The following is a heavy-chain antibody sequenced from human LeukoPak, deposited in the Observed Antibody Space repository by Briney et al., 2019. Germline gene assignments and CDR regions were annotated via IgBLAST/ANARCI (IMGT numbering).Heavy chain of an antibody. CDR1: GFTFSASA. Sequence: GGSLILSCAASGFTFSASAMHWVRQAYGKGLEWVGRIRSNSNNFATAYAASVKGRFTISRDDSKNTAYLQMNSLKTEDTAVYYCARLGIEVAVPDYWGQGALVTVSS. CDR2: IRSNSNNFAT. D-gene: IGHD6-19*01. V-gene: IGHV3-73*01. J-gene: IGHJ4*02. CDR3: ARLGIEVAVPDY.